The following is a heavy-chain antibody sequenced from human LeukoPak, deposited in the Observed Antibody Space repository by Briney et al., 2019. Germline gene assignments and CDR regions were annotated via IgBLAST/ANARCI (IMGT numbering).Heavy chain of an antibody. V-gene: IGHV4-34*01. D-gene: IGHD2-21*01. J-gene: IGHJ4*02. Sequence: SETLSLTCAVYGGCFSGYYWSWIRQPPGKGLEWIGEINHSGSTNYNPSLKSRVTISVDTSKNQFSLKLSSVTAADTAVYYCARIYVVRYFDYWGQGTLVTVSS. CDR3: ARIYVVRYFDY. CDR1: GGCFSGYY. CDR2: INHSGST.